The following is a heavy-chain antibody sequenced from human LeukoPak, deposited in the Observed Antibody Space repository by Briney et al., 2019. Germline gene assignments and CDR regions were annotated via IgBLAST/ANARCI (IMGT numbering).Heavy chain of an antibody. V-gene: IGHV1-2*02. Sequence: GASVKVSCKASGYTFTDYYIHWVRQAPGQGLEWMGWIDPNRGGTRYAQNFQGRVTMTRDTSVSTAYMELSRLRSDDTAVYYCAKTLDYGDYVGLEYFQHWGQGTLVTVSS. CDR3: AKTLDYGDYVGLEYFQH. CDR2: IDPNRGGT. J-gene: IGHJ1*01. CDR1: GYTFTDYY. D-gene: IGHD4-17*01.